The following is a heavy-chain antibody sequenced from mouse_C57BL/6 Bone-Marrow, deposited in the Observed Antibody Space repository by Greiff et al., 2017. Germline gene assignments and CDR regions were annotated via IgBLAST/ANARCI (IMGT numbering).Heavy chain of an antibody. CDR3: ASGGSSFYDY. CDR1: GYNFTSYW. D-gene: IGHD1-1*01. J-gene: IGHJ2*01. CDR2: IYPSDSET. V-gene: IGHV1-61*01. Sequence: VQLQQPGAELVRPGSSVKLSCKASGYNFTSYWMDWVKQRPGQGLEWIGNIYPSDSETNYNQKFKDKATLTVGKSSSPTYMQLSSLTSKDSGVYCCASGGSSFYDYWGQGTALTVSS.